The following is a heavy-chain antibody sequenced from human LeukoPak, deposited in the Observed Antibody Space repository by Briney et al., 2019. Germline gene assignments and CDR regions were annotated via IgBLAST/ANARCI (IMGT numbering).Heavy chain of an antibody. V-gene: IGHV3-66*04. CDR2: IYSGGSA. CDR1: GFTLSRYW. Sequence: GSLRLSCAASGFTLSRYWMHWVRQAPGKGLEWVSVIYSGGSAYYADSVKGRFTISRDNSKNTLYLQMNSLRAEDTAVYYCAKRSDYGGDGRYFDYWGQGSLVTVSS. CDR3: AKRSDYGGDGRYFDY. J-gene: IGHJ4*02. D-gene: IGHD4-23*01.